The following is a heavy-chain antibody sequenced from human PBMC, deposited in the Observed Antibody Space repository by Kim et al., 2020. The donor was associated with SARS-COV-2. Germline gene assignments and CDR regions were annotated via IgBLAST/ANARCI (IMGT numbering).Heavy chain of an antibody. D-gene: IGHD2-15*01. CDR2: INPNSGGT. V-gene: IGHV1-2*06. J-gene: IGHJ5*02. CDR3: ARDLVVVAATPSDYDT. Sequence: ASVKVSCKASGYTFTGYYMHWVRQAPGQGLEWMGRINPNSGGTNYAQKFQGRVTMTRDTSISTAYMELSRLRSDDTAVYYCARDLVVVAATPSDYDTWGQGTLVTVSS. CDR1: GYTFTGYY.